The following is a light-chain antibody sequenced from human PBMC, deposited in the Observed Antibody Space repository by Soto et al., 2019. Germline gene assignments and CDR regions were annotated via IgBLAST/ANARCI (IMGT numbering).Light chain of an antibody. CDR1: QGISSW. CDR3: QQYSTYPWT. J-gene: IGKJ1*01. V-gene: IGKV1-5*01. Sequence: DIQMTQSPSSVSASVGDRVTITCRASQGISSWLAWYQQKPGKAPKLLISDVSTLERGVPSRFSGSGSATEFTLTISSLQPDDFATYYCQQYSTYPWTFGQGTKVDIK. CDR2: DVS.